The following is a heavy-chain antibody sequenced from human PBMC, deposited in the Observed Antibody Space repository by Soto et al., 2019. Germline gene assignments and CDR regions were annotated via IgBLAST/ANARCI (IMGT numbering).Heavy chain of an antibody. Sequence: PGESLKISCKGSGYSFTSYWIGWVRQMPGKGLEWMGIIYPGDSDTRYSPSFQGQVTISADKSISTAYLQWSSLKASDTAMYYCARQAPLCSSSPVTHYYYYGMDVWGQGTTVTVSS. J-gene: IGHJ6*02. CDR3: ARQAPLCSSSPVTHYYYYGMDV. V-gene: IGHV5-51*01. CDR2: IYPGDSDT. CDR1: GYSFTSYW. D-gene: IGHD6-6*01.